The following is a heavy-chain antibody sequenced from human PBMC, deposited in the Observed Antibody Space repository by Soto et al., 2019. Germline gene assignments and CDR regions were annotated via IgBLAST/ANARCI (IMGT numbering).Heavy chain of an antibody. CDR3: ARWGPRRVY. CDR1: GFTFSSYG. J-gene: IGHJ4*02. D-gene: IGHD3-16*01. Sequence: QVQLVESGGGVVQPGRSLRLSCAASGFTFSSYGMHWVRQAPGKGLEWVAVIWYDGSNKYYADSVKGRFTISRDNSKNPLYLQMNSLRAEDTAVYYCARWGPRRVYWGQGTLVTVSS. CDR2: IWYDGSNK. V-gene: IGHV3-33*01.